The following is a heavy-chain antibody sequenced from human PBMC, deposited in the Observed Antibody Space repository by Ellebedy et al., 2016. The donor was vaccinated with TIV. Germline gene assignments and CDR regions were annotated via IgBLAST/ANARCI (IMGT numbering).Heavy chain of an antibody. V-gene: IGHV4-61*01. CDR2: IYYSGST. CDR1: GASFTSGSYY. Sequence: SETLSLTCSVSGASFTSGSYYWSWIRQPPGKGLEWIGYIYYSGSTNYNPSLKSRVTIAVDTSKNEFFLKLRSVTAADTAVYYCAREFVEVATIDDFYYAMDVWGQGTTVTVSS. J-gene: IGHJ6*02. CDR3: AREFVEVATIDDFYYAMDV. D-gene: IGHD5-24*01.